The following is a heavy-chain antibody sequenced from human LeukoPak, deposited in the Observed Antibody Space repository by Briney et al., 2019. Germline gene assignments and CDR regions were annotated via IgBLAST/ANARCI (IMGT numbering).Heavy chain of an antibody. CDR1: GFTFSSYA. CDR3: VKGLVVVRATASFDY. D-gene: IGHD2-15*01. CDR2: ITSNGGST. Sequence: PGGSLRLSCSASGFTFSSYAMNWVRQAPGKGLEYVSAITSNGGSTYYADSVKGRFTISRDNSKNTLYLQMSSLRVEDTAVYYCVKGLVVVRATASFDYWGQGTLVTVSS. V-gene: IGHV3-64D*06. J-gene: IGHJ4*02.